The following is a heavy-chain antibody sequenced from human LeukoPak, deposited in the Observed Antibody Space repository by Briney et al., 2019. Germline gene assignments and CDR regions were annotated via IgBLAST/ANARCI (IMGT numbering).Heavy chain of an antibody. CDR1: GFTFSDHY. V-gene: IGHV3-72*01. CDR3: AKEDYDYVWGSYRRPYFVY. D-gene: IGHD3-16*02. J-gene: IGHJ4*02. CDR2: IGNRVNAYTT. Sequence: GGSLRLSCAASGFTFSDHYMDWVRQAPGQGLEWVGRIGNRVNAYTTEYAASVKGRFTISRDDSKNSLYLQMNSLKTEDTAVYYCAKEDYDYVWGSYRRPYFVYRGERDLVTVSS.